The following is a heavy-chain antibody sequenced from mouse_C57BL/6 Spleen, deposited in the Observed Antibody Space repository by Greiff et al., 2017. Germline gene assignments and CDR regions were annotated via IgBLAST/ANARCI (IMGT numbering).Heavy chain of an antibody. CDR1: GYTFTDYE. CDR2: IDPETGGT. Sequence: QVQLQQSGAELVRPGASVTLSCKASGYTFTDYEMHWVKQTPVHGLEWIGAIDPETGGTAYNQKFKGKAILTADKSSSTAYMELRSLTSEDSAVYCCTRGRGYAMGYWGQGTSVTGSS. CDR3: TRGRGYAMGY. J-gene: IGHJ4*01. V-gene: IGHV1-15*01.